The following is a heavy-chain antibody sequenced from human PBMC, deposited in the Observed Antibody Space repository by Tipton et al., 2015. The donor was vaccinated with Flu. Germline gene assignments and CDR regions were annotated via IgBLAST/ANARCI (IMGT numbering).Heavy chain of an antibody. Sequence: GLVKPSETLSLTCSVSGDSVGSDYFWGWIRQSPGMGLEWIGNVHQTGNTYYNLSLRSRVTITVDRRKNHFSLRLTSVTAADTAVYFCARRDYSNYVSEPKNWFDSWGQGTLVTVSS. CDR2: VHQTGNT. CDR1: GDSVGSDYF. V-gene: IGHV4-38-2*01. D-gene: IGHD4-11*01. J-gene: IGHJ5*01. CDR3: ARRDYSNYVSEPKNWFDS.